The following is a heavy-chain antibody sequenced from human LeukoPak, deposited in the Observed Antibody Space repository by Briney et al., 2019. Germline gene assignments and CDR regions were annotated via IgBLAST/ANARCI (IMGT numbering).Heavy chain of an antibody. J-gene: IGHJ4*02. Sequence: GGSLRLSCAASGFSFNTYSMNWVRQAPGKGLEWVSYIRGSTISYADSVRGRFTISSDNVKNSLYLQVNSLRAEDTAVYYCARDHDYNFDYWGRGILVTVSS. CDR2: IRGSTI. CDR1: GFSFNTYS. CDR3: ARDHDYNFDY. D-gene: IGHD4-11*01. V-gene: IGHV3-48*01.